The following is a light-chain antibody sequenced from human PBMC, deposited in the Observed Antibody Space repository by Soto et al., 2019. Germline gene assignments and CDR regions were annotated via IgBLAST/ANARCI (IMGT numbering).Light chain of an antibody. CDR1: QDISRF. CDR2: LAT. Sequence: IQMTQSPCSVSAPVGDTGNLTCRASQDISRFLAWFQQNPGKVPKRLVYLATALQNGAPSRFSGSGSGTEFNFTISSLQPEDFATYYCLQHYAYPWTFGQGTKVDIK. J-gene: IGKJ1*01. CDR3: LQHYAYPWT. V-gene: IGKV1-17*03.